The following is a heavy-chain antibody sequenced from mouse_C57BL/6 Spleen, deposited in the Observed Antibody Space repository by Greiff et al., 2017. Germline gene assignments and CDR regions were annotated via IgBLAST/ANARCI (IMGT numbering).Heavy chain of an antibody. Sequence: VQLQQSGAELVRPGASVKLSCTASGFNIKDYYMHWVKQRPEQGLEWIGRIDPEDGDTESAPKFQGKATMTADTSSNTAYLQLSSLTSEDTAVYYGTRGIYYDYESWFAYWGQGTLVTVSA. CDR2: IDPEDGDT. CDR3: TRGIYYDYESWFAY. J-gene: IGHJ3*01. CDR1: GFNIKDYY. D-gene: IGHD2-4*01. V-gene: IGHV14-1*01.